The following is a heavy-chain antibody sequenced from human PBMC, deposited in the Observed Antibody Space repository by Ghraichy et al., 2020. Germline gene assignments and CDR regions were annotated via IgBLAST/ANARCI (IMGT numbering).Heavy chain of an antibody. J-gene: IGHJ5*02. D-gene: IGHD3-16*01. V-gene: IGHV4-39*01. CDR1: GGSIISSSYY. CDR2: IYYSGST. Sequence: SETLSLTCTVSGGSIISSSYYWGWIRQPPGKGLEWIGSIYYSGSTYYNPSLESRVTISVDTSKNQFSLKLSSVTAADTAVYYCARQGRGVWGSYAWFDPWGQGTLVTVSS. CDR3: ARQGRGVWGSYAWFDP.